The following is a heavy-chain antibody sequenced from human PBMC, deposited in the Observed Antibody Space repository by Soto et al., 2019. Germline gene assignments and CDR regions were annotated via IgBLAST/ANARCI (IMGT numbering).Heavy chain of an antibody. CDR3: ARAGYCSSTSCYVAYGMDX. CDR2: IDYSGST. J-gene: IGHJ6*02. V-gene: IGHV4-59*01. CDR1: GGSISSYY. Sequence: ETLSLTCTVSGGSISSYYWSWIRQPPGKGLEWIWYIDYSGSTNYNPSLKSRVTISVDTSKNQFSLKLSSVTAADTAVYYCARAGYCSSTSCYVAYGMDXWGQVTTVTVS. D-gene: IGHD2-2*01.